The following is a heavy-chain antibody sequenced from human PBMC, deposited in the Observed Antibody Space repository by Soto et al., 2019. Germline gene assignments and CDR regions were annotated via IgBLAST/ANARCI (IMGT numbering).Heavy chain of an antibody. V-gene: IGHV3-30-3*01. CDR3: ARDRLSLSGLGY. J-gene: IGHJ4*02. CDR1: GFACSCCA. Sequence: HPGGSMGLSCAASGFACSCCAMHWDRQAPGKGLEWVAVISYDGSNKYYADSVKGRFTISRDNSKNTLYLQMNSLRAEDTAVYYCARDRLSLSGLGYWGQGTLVTVSS. D-gene: IGHD2-15*01. CDR2: ISYDGSNK.